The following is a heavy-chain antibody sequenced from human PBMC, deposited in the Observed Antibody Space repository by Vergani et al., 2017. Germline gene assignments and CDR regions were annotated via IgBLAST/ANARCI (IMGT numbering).Heavy chain of an antibody. CDR3: ARPDYGSSPYGQSSSGSYYSYYYYDMDV. CDR1: GFTFSSYA. CDR2: ISGSGGST. Sequence: EVQLLESGGGLVQPGGSLRLSCAASGFTFSSYAMSWVRQAPGKGLEWVSAISGSGGSTYYADSVKGRFTISRDNSKNTLYLQMNSLRAEDTAVYYCARPDYGSSPYGQSSSGSYYSYYYYDMDVWGKGTTVTVSS. V-gene: IGHV3-23*01. J-gene: IGHJ6*03. D-gene: IGHD1-26*01.